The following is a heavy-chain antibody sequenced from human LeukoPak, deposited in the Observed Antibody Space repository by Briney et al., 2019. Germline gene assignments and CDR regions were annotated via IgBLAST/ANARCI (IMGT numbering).Heavy chain of an antibody. CDR2: INPNSGGT. CDR1: GYTFTGYY. Sequence: ASVKVSCKASGYTFTGYYIHWVRQAPGQGLEYMGWINPNSGGTNYAQKFQGRVTMTRDTSISTAYMELSRLRSDDTAVYYCARDLYQWLPSTRPRDYYSSMDVWAKGPRSPSP. J-gene: IGHJ6*03. V-gene: IGHV1-2*02. D-gene: IGHD6-19*01. CDR3: ARDLYQWLPSTRPRDYYSSMDV.